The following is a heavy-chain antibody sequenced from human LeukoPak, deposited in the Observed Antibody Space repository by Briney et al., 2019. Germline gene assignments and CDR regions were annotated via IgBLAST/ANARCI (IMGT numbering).Heavy chain of an antibody. CDR3: ARDRRYRSGGSCYPDAFDI. CDR1: GFTFSSYA. V-gene: IGHV3-64*01. D-gene: IGHD2-15*01. Sequence: GGSLRLSCAASGFTFSSYAMHWVRQAPGKGLEYVSAVSSNGGSTYYANSVKGRFTISRDNSKNTLYLQMGSLRAEDMAVYYCARDRRYRSGGSCYPDAFDIWGQGTMVTVSS. CDR2: VSSNGGST. J-gene: IGHJ3*02.